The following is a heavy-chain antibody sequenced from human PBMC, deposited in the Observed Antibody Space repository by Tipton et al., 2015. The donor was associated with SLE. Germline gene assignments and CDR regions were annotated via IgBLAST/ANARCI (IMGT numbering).Heavy chain of an antibody. Sequence: TLSLTCTVSGDSITSITRTNWWSWVRQPPGKGLEWIGEIFHSGSTNYRPSLKSRVIISVDKSKNQFSLKLTSVTAADTAVYYCARDDDYGGNSGFDYWGQGTLVTVSS. CDR2: IFHSGST. J-gene: IGHJ4*02. D-gene: IGHD4-23*01. V-gene: IGHV4-4*02. CDR3: ARDDDYGGNSGFDY. CDR1: GDSITSITRTNW.